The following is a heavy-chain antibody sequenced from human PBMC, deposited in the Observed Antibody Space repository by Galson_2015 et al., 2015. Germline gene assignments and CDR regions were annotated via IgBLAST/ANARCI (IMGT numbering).Heavy chain of an antibody. J-gene: IGHJ5*02. D-gene: IGHD3-10*01. CDR2: IIPILGTA. CDR1: GDTFSSYA. CDR3: ARDGSGDSWQWWFDP. V-gene: IGHV1-69*13. Sequence: SVKVSCTASGDTFSSYAISWVRQAPGQGLEWMGGIIPILGTANYAQKFQGRVTITSDESTSTAYMELSSLRSEDTAVYYCARDGSGDSWQWWFDPWGQGT.